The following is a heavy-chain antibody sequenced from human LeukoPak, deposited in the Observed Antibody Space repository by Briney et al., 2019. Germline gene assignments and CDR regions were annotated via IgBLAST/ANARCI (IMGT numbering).Heavy chain of an antibody. CDR3: ARDGLKGSDY. J-gene: IGHJ4*02. CDR1: GDSISTYY. D-gene: IGHD3-16*01. Sequence: PSETLSLTCTVSGDSISTYYWSWIRQPPGKGLEWIGYIYYSGSTNYNPSLKSRVTISVDTSKNQFSLKLSSVTAADTAVYYCARDGLKGSDYWGQGTLVTVSS. CDR2: IYYSGST. V-gene: IGHV4-59*01.